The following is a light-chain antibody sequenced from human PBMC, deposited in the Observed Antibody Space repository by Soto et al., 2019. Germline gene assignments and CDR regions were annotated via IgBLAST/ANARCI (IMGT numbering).Light chain of an antibody. Sequence: TQSSSSFSASPGDRVTIPCGASQGISSYLAWYQQKPGQAPRLLIYGASSRATGIPDRFSGSGSGTDFTLTISRLEPEDFAVYYCQQYGSSTATFGQGTNVDI. CDR1: QGISSY. CDR3: QQYGSSTAT. CDR2: GAS. V-gene: IGKV3-20*01. J-gene: IGKJ1*01.